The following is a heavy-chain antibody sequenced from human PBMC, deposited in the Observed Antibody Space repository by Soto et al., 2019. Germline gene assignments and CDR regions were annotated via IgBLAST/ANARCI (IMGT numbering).Heavy chain of an antibody. V-gene: IGHV3-21*01. D-gene: IGHD2-15*01. J-gene: IGHJ4*02. CDR1: GFTFSSYS. CDR2: ISSSSSYI. CDR3: AREGGIVVVVAATTFDY. Sequence: EVQLVESGGGLVKPGGSLRLSCASSGFTFSSYSMNWVRQAPGKGLEWVSSISSSSSYIYYADSVKGRFTISRDNAKNSLYLQMNSLRAEDTAVYYCAREGGIVVVVAATTFDYLGQGTLVTVSS.